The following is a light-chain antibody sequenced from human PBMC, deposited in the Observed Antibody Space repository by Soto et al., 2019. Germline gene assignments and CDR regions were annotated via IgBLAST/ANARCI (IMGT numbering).Light chain of an antibody. CDR1: SSNIGAGYD. V-gene: IGLV1-40*01. CDR2: GNS. CDR3: QSYDSSLSGSGV. J-gene: IGLJ3*02. Sequence: QSVLTQPPSVSGAPGQRVTISCTGSSSNIGAGYDVHWYQQLPGTAPKLLIYGNSNRPSGVPDRFSGSKSGTAASLAITGLQGEDEADYDCQSYDSSLSGSGVFGGGTKLTVL.